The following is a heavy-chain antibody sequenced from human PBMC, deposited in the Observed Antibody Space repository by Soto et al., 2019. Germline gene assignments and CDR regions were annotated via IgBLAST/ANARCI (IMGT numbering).Heavy chain of an antibody. J-gene: IGHJ5*02. CDR1: GYSFNTYW. CDR3: ARHPTLHESTVWSGFGP. CDR2: IDPGTSYS. V-gene: IGHV5-10-1*01. D-gene: IGHD3-3*01. Sequence: PGESLKISCQGSGYSFNTYWISWVRQVPGKGLEWMGRIDPGTSYSNYSPSFEGHVTISVDKSKSTAFLQWSSLKASDTAMYYCARHPTLHESTVWSGFGPWGQGXLVIVSS.